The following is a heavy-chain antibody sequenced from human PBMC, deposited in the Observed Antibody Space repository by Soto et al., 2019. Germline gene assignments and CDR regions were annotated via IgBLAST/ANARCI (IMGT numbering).Heavy chain of an antibody. CDR2: INSGSKYV. Sequence: PGGSLRLSCAGSGFTFSRHTMNWVRQAPGKGLEWVSSINSGSKYVYYADSVEGRFTISRDNANNSLFLHMSSLRADDTAVYYCARTDCATTSCYLFGMDVWGQGTAVTVSS. D-gene: IGHD2-2*01. CDR3: ARTDCATTSCYLFGMDV. V-gene: IGHV3-21*01. J-gene: IGHJ6*02. CDR1: GFTFSRHT.